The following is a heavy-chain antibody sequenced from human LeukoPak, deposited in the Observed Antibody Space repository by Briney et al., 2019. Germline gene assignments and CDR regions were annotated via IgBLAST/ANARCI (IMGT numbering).Heavy chain of an antibody. J-gene: IGHJ6*02. V-gene: IGHV3-74*01. CDR2: IKGDGSHT. CDR3: AKHLSYSSGWYYYYGMDV. Sequence: GGSLRLSCAASGLTFSNYWMHWVRQAPGKGLVWVSRIKGDGSHTIYADSVKGRFTISRDNSKNTLYLQMNSLRAEDTAVYYCAKHLSYSSGWYYYYGMDVWGQGTTVTVSS. CDR1: GLTFSNYW. D-gene: IGHD6-19*01.